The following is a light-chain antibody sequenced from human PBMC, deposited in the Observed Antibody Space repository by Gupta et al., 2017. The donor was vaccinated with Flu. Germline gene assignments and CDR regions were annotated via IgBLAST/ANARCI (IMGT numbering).Light chain of an antibody. J-gene: IGLJ3*02. Sequence: QSMLTQPPSLSGAPGQRLTISCTGTSSNFGADYDVHWYQQLPGTAPKLLIYGNSNRASGVPDRFSGSRSGTSASLTISGLQAEDEANYYCQSYDISLTGSVFGGGTKVTVL. CDR2: GNS. V-gene: IGLV1-40*01. CDR1: SSNFGADYD. CDR3: QSYDISLTGSV.